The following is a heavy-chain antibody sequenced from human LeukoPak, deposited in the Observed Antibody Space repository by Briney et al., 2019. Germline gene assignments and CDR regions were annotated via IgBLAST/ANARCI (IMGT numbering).Heavy chain of an antibody. CDR1: GFTFSSHW. CDR2: IKSDGSIT. V-gene: IGHV3-74*01. CDR3: ARASVGIAATTDFDY. D-gene: IGHD2-15*01. J-gene: IGHJ4*02. Sequence: GGSLRLSCAASGFTFSSHWMHWVRQVPGKGLVWVSNIKSDGSITNYADSVKGRFTISRDNAKNSLYLQMNSLRAEDTAVYYCARASVGIAATTDFDYWDQGTLVTVSS.